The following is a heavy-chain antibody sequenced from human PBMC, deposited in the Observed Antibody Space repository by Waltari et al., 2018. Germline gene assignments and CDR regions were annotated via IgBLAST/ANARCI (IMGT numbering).Heavy chain of an antibody. J-gene: IGHJ5*02. D-gene: IGHD3-16*02. Sequence: EVQLVESGGGLVQPGGSLRLSCAASGFTFSSYSMNWVRQAPGKGLEWVSYISSSSSTIYYADSVKGRFTISRDNAKNSLYLQMNSLRAEDTAVYYCARGTFGGVIVSWGQGTLVTVSS. CDR2: ISSSSSTI. V-gene: IGHV3-48*01. CDR1: GFTFSSYS. CDR3: ARGTFGGVIVS.